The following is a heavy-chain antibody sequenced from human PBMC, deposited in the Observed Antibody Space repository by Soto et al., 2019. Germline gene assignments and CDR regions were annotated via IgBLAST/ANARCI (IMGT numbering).Heavy chain of an antibody. Sequence: QSTLKESGTPLVRPAQTLTLTCAFSGFSLTTASMGVGGIRQPPGQALEWIALIYWDDAQRYSPSLKDRLTISNDTYRSPVVLTIINMNPEDTGTSACAYSGDYGLLSFDDWGPGTMVTVSS. V-gene: IGHV2-5*02. D-gene: IGHD4-17*01. CDR1: GFSLTTASMG. CDR3: AYSGDYGLLSFDD. J-gene: IGHJ4*01. CDR2: IYWDDAQ.